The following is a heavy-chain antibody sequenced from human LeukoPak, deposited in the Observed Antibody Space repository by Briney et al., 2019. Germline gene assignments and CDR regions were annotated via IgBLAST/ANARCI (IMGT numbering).Heavy chain of an antibody. J-gene: IGHJ3*02. Sequence: ASVKVSCKASGYTFTGYYMHWVRQAPGQGLEWMGWINPNSGGTNYAQKFQGWVTMTRDTSISTAYMELSRLRSDDTAVYYCARSPPRHYYDSSPAREDAFDIWGQGTMVTVSS. V-gene: IGHV1-2*04. D-gene: IGHD3-22*01. CDR3: ARSPPRHYYDSSPAREDAFDI. CDR1: GYTFTGYY. CDR2: INPNSGGT.